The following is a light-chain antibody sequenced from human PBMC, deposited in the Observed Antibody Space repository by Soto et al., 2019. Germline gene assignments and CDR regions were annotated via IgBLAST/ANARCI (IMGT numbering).Light chain of an antibody. Sequence: EIVLTQSPGTLSLSPGERATLSCRASQSVSSSYLAWYQQKPGQAPRLLIYGASNRATGIPDRFSGSGSGTDFTRTISRLEPEDFTVYYCLQYGSSPMYTFGQATKLEIK. V-gene: IGKV3-20*01. J-gene: IGKJ2*01. CDR1: QSVSSSY. CDR3: LQYGSSPMYT. CDR2: GAS.